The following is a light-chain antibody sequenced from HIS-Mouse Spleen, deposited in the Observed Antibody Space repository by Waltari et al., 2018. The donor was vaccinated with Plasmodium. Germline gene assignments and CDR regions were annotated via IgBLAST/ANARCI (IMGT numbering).Light chain of an antibody. J-gene: IGKJ3*01. Sequence: EIVMTQSPATLSVSPGERATISCRASQSVSSNLAWYQQKPGQAPRLLIYGASTRATGIPARFSGSGSGTECTLTISSLQSEDFAVYYCQQYNNWSFTFGPGTKVDIK. CDR1: QSVSSN. CDR3: QQYNNWSFT. V-gene: IGKV3-15*01. CDR2: GAS.